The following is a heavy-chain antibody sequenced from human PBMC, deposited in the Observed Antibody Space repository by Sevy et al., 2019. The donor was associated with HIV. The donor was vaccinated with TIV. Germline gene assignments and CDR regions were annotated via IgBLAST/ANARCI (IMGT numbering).Heavy chain of an antibody. Sequence: ASVKVSCKASGYTFTSYDINWVRQATGQGLEWMGWMNPNSGNIGYAQKFQGRVTMTRNTSISTAYMELSSLRSEDTAVYFCARAGSGWYDHYFDPWGQGTLVTVSS. CDR1: GYTFTSYD. D-gene: IGHD6-19*01. V-gene: IGHV1-8*01. CDR3: ARAGSGWYDHYFDP. J-gene: IGHJ4*02. CDR2: MNPNSGNI.